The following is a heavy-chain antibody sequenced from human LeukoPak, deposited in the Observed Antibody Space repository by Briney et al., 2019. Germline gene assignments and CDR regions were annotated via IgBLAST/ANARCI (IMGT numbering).Heavy chain of an antibody. CDR1: GYTFASYY. CDR3: ARDSVRGVIIPWGMDV. Sequence: ASVKVSCKASGYTFASYYTHWVRQAPGQGLEWMGIINPSGGSTNYAQKFQGRVTMTRDTSTSTVYMELSSLGSEDTAVYYCARDSVRGVIIPWGMDVWGQGTTVTVSS. V-gene: IGHV1-46*01. CDR2: INPSGGST. J-gene: IGHJ6*02. D-gene: IGHD3-10*01.